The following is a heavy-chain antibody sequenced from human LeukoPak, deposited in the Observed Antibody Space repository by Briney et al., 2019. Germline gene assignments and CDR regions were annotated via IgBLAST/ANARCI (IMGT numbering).Heavy chain of an antibody. D-gene: IGHD3-22*01. J-gene: IGHJ4*02. CDR2: ISSSSSYI. CDR1: GFTFSSYS. Sequence: GGSLRLSCTASGFTFSSYSMNWVRQAPGKGLEWVSSISSSSSYIYYADSVKGRFTISRDNAKNSLYLQKNSLRAEDTAVYYCAREDYYDSSGYTDYWGQGTLVTVSS. V-gene: IGHV3-21*01. CDR3: AREDYYDSSGYTDY.